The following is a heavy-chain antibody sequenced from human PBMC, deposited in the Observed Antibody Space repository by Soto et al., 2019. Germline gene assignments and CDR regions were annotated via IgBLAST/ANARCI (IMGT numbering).Heavy chain of an antibody. D-gene: IGHD4-4*01. CDR1: GGSISGGGYS. V-gene: IGHV4-30-2*01. Sequence: QLQLQESGSGLIRPSQTLSLTCAVSGGSISGGGYSWNWLRQPPGKALEWIGYVYHRETTSYNPSLKSRVTISVDRSKNQFSLRVSSVTAADTAVYYCAGDLRSTTTVGFDVWGQGITVTVSS. CDR3: AGDLRSTTTVGFDV. J-gene: IGHJ6*02. CDR2: VYHRETT.